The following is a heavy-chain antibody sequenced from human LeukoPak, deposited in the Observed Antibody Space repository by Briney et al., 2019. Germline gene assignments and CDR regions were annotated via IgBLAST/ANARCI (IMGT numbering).Heavy chain of an antibody. CDR3: ARADSNYGYFDY. V-gene: IGHV1-18*01. CDR2: ISAYNGNT. J-gene: IGHJ4*02. D-gene: IGHD4-11*01. CDR1: GYTFTSYG. Sequence: ASVKVSCKASGYTFTSYGISRVRQAPGQGLEWMGWISAYNGNTNYAQKLQGRVTMTTDTSTSTAYMELRSLRSDDTAVYYCARADSNYGYFDYWGQGTLVTVSS.